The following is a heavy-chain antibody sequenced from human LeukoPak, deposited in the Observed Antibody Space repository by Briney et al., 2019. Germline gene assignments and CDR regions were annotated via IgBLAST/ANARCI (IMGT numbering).Heavy chain of an antibody. J-gene: IGHJ5*02. Sequence: SETLSLTCAVYGGSFSGYYWSWVRQPPGKGLEWIGEINHSGSTNYNPSLKSRVTISVDPSKNQFSLKLSSVTAADTAVYYCARGRRSLPYGSGSYYSWGQGTLVTVSS. CDR2: INHSGST. CDR1: GGSFSGYY. CDR3: ARGRRSLPYGSGSYYS. V-gene: IGHV4-34*01. D-gene: IGHD3-10*01.